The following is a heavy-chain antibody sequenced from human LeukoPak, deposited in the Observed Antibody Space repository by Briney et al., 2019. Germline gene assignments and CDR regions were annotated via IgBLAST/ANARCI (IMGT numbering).Heavy chain of an antibody. CDR2: ISYDESKK. D-gene: IGHD3-22*01. CDR1: GFTLSSDW. J-gene: IGHJ4*02. Sequence: GGSLRLSCVVSGFTLSSDWMSWVRQAPGKGLEWVAVISYDESKKYYADSVKGRFTISRDNSKNTLYLQMNSLRPEDTAVYYCARAGTTYGSSDVPFDYWGQGTLVTVSS. CDR3: ARAGTTYGSSDVPFDY. V-gene: IGHV3-30-3*01.